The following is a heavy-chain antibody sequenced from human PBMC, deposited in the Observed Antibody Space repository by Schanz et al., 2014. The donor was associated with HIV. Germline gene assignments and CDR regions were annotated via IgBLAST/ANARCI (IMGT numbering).Heavy chain of an antibody. J-gene: IGHJ3*01. CDR1: GFNIANTA. Sequence: EVKLLDSGGDVVQPGGSLRLSCAASGFNIANTAMSWFRQPAGKGPEWVSGITGGDDPRYAGIPKYADSVEGRFTISRDVSKNTVYLQLHSLRVEDTAVYYCAKVLGKSVSWSDAFDFWGQGTRVTVSS. D-gene: IGHD6-13*01. CDR3: AKVLGKSVSWSDAFDF. CDR2: ITGGDDPRYAGIP. V-gene: IGHV3-23*01.